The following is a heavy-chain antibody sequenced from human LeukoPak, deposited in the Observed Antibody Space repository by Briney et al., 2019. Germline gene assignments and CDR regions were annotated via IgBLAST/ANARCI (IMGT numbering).Heavy chain of an antibody. D-gene: IGHD4-23*01. CDR2: IYYSGST. V-gene: IGHV4-39*07. CDR3: ARDPTTVVKRYFDY. CDR1: GGSISSSSYY. Sequence: PSETLSLTCTVSGGSISSSSYYWGWIRQPPGKGLEWIGSIYYSGSTRYNPSLKSRVTISVDTSKNQFSLKLSSVTAADTAVYYCARDPTTVVKRYFDYWGQGTLVTVSS. J-gene: IGHJ4*02.